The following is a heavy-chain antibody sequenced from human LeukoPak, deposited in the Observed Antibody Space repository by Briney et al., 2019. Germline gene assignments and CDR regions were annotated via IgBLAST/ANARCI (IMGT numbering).Heavy chain of an antibody. J-gene: IGHJ5*02. Sequence: GGSLRLSCAASGFTFSRFWMHWVRQAPGKGLEWVSRINSEGTSTSYADSVKGRFDISRDNAKSTLYLHMNSLRADDTAMYYCARDSAAGNWFDPWGQGTLVTVSS. CDR1: GFTFSRFW. V-gene: IGHV3-74*01. CDR3: ARDSAAGNWFDP. CDR2: INSEGTST. D-gene: IGHD6-19*01.